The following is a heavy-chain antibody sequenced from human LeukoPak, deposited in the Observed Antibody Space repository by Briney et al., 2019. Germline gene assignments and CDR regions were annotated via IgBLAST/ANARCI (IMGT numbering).Heavy chain of an antibody. Sequence: KPSETLSLTCTVSGGSISSSSYYWGWIRQPPGKVLEWIGSIYYSGSTYYNPSLKSRVTISVDTSKNQFSLKLSSVTAADTAVYYCARAIAVAGCFDYWGQGTLVTVSS. D-gene: IGHD6-19*01. V-gene: IGHV4-39*01. CDR1: GGSISSSSYY. CDR3: ARAIAVAGCFDY. J-gene: IGHJ4*02. CDR2: IYYSGST.